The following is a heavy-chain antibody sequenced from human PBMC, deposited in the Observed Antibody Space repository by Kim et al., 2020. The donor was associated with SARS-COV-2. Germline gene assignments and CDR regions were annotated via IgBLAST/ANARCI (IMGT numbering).Heavy chain of an antibody. Sequence: SETLSLTCSVSGGSIRSGGKFWTWLRQHPAKGLEWIGYISYSGNSHYSPSLRSRVSISLQTSENQFSLKLTSVTAADTAVYYCARGQHLDYWGQG. V-gene: IGHV4-31*03. CDR2: ISYSGNS. CDR3: ARGQHLDY. J-gene: IGHJ4*02. CDR1: GGSIRSGGKF. D-gene: IGHD2-2*01.